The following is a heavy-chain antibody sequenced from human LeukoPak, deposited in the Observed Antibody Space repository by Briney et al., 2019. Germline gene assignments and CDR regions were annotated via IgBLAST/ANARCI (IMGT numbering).Heavy chain of an antibody. V-gene: IGHV4-4*02. J-gene: IGHJ4*02. CDR1: GGSISSSNW. D-gene: IGHD6-13*01. CDR3: ARGEAAALIY. CDR2: INHSGST. Sequence: SETLSLTCAVSGGSISSSNWWNWVRQPPGKGLEWIGEINHSGSTNYNPSLKSRVTISVDTSKNQFSLKLSSVTAADTAVYYCARGEAAALIYWGQGTLVTVSS.